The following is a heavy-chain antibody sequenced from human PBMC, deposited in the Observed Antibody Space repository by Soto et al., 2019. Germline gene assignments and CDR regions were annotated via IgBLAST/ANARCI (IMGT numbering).Heavy chain of an antibody. CDR3: ARGRGDYYDSSGYYYFDY. J-gene: IGHJ4*02. CDR2: INPNSGGT. Sequence: GASVKVSCKASGYTFTGYYMHWVRRAPGQGLEWMGWINPNSGGTNYAQKFQGWVTMTRDTSISTAYMELSRLRSDDTAVYYCARGRGDYYDSSGYYYFDYWGQGTLVTVSS. CDR1: GYTFTGYY. V-gene: IGHV1-2*04. D-gene: IGHD3-22*01.